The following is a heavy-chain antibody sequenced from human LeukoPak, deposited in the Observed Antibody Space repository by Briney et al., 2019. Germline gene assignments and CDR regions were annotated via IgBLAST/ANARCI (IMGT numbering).Heavy chain of an antibody. CDR3: ARSRKFYSNPFDY. J-gene: IGHJ4*02. V-gene: IGHV4-39*07. CDR2: INHSGST. Sequence: SETLSLTCTVSGGSISSSSYYWGWIRQPPGKGLEWIGEINHSGSTNYNPSLKSRVTISVDTSKNQFSLKLSSVTAADTAVYYCARSRKFYSNPFDYWGQGTLVTVSS. D-gene: IGHD6-13*01. CDR1: GGSISSSSYY.